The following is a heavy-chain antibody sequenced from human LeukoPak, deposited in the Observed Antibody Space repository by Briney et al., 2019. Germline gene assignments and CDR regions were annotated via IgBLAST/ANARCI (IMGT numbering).Heavy chain of an antibody. Sequence: ASVKVSCKASGYTFTSYGISWVRQAPGQGLEWMGWISAYNGNTNYAQKLQGRVTMTTDTSTSTAYMELRSLRSDDTAVYYCARAGGGWYYDILTGYTSADYWGQGTLVTVSS. V-gene: IGHV1-18*01. CDR3: ARAGGGWYYDILTGYTSADY. D-gene: IGHD3-9*01. CDR1: GYTFTSYG. J-gene: IGHJ4*02. CDR2: ISAYNGNT.